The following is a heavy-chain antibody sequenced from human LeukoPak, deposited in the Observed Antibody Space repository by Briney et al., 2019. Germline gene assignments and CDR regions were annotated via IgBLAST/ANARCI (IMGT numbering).Heavy chain of an antibody. V-gene: IGHV4-30-4*08. J-gene: IGHJ4*02. CDR1: GGSISSGDYY. Sequence: SQTLSLTCTVSGGSISSGDYYWSWIRQPPGKGLEWIGYIYYSGSTYYNPSLKSRVTISVDTSKNQFSLKLSSVTAADTAVYYCARASFALGGGDYWGQGTPVTVSS. CDR2: IYYSGST. D-gene: IGHD3-10*01. CDR3: ARASFALGGGDY.